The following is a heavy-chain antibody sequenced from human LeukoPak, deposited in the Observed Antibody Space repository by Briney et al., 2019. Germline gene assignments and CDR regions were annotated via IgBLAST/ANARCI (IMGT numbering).Heavy chain of an antibody. CDR1: GGSITSGDYR. Sequence: KASETLSLTCSVSGGSITSGDYRWGWNRQPPGKGLEWIGSFYNRGSPYYNPSLKSRVTISLDTSMNQFSLKLTSVTAADTAVHYCARQFDYWGPGTLVPVSS. J-gene: IGHJ4*02. CDR2: FYNRGSP. CDR3: ARQFDY. V-gene: IGHV4-39*01.